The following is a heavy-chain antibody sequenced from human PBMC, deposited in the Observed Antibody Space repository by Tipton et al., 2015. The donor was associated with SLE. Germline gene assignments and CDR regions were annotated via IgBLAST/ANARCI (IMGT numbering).Heavy chain of an antibody. CDR2: ISSSGGTT. Sequence: SLRLSCAASGFSFSDYALSWVRQAPGKGLEWVSSISSSGGTTYYPDSVKDLFTITRDNTKDTLYLQMNSLRAEGTAIYYSANQFEAVTGMYFMHYGSQGTLVTVAS. V-gene: IGHV3-23*01. CDR1: GFSFSDYA. CDR3: ANQFEAVTGMYFMHY. D-gene: IGHD6-19*01. J-gene: IGHJ4*02.